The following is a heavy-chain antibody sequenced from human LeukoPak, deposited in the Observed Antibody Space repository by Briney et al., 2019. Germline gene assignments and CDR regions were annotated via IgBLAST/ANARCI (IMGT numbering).Heavy chain of an antibody. V-gene: IGHV1-69*13. CDR3: ARGDSSSGRGNWFDP. CDR1: GGTFSSYA. CDR2: VIPIFGTA. Sequence: SVKVSCKASGGTFSSYAISWVRQAPGQGLEWMGGVIPIFGTANYAQKFQGRVTITADESTSTAYMELSSLRSEDTAVYYCARGDSSSGRGNWFDPWGQGTLVTVSS. D-gene: IGHD6-13*01. J-gene: IGHJ5*02.